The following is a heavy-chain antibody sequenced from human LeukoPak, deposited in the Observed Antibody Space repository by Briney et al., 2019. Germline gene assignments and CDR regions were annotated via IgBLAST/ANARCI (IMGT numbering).Heavy chain of an antibody. Sequence: SETLSLTCAVYGGSFSSYYWSWIRQPPGKGLEWIGYIYYSGSTNYNPSLKSRVTISVDTSKNQFSLKLSSVTAADTAVYYCARSAIFGVVIFDYWGQGTLVTVSS. CDR3: ARSAIFGVVIFDY. J-gene: IGHJ4*02. CDR1: GGSFSSYY. V-gene: IGHV4-59*01. CDR2: IYYSGST. D-gene: IGHD3-3*01.